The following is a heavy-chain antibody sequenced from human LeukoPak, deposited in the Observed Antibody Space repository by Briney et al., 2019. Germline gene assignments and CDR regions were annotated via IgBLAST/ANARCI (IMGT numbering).Heavy chain of an antibody. CDR3: ARGGGATRIDY. J-gene: IGHJ4*02. D-gene: IGHD5-12*01. Sequence: SETLSLTCSVSGDSIRSGTYYWSWIRQPAGKGLEWIGRIYTSGSTSYNPSLKSRVTISVDTSKNQFSLKLTSVTAADTAEYYCARGGGATRIDYWGQGTLVTVSS. CDR2: IYTSGST. V-gene: IGHV4-61*02. CDR1: GDSIRSGTYY.